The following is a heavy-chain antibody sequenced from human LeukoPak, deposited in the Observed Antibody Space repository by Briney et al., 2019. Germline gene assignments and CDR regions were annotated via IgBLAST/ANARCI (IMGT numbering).Heavy chain of an antibody. CDR2: ISGSGGST. CDR3: AKSPARLLWFGDFDY. CDR1: GFTFSSYG. D-gene: IGHD3-10*01. V-gene: IGHV3-23*01. Sequence: GGSLRLSCAASGFTFSSYGMSWVRQAPGKGLEWVSAISGSGGSTYYADSVKGRFTISRDNSKNTLYLQMNSLRAEDTAVYYCAKSPARLLWFGDFDYWGQGTLVTVSS. J-gene: IGHJ4*02.